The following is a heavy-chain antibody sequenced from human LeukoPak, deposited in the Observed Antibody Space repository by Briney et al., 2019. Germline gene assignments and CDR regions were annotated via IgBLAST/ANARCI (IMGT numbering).Heavy chain of an antibody. CDR2: IKQDGSEK. CDR3: ARVSYLAVAGFFDY. CDR1: GFTFSSYW. J-gene: IGHJ4*02. V-gene: IGHV3-7*01. Sequence: GGSLRLSCAASGFTFSSYWMNWVRQAPGKGLEWVANIKQDGSEKDYVDSVKGRFTISRNNAKNSLYLQMNSLRAEDTAVYYCARVSYLAVAGFFDYWGRGILVTVSS. D-gene: IGHD6-19*01.